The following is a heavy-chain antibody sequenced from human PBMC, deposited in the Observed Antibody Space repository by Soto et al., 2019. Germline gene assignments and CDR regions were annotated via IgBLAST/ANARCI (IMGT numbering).Heavy chain of an antibody. CDR1: GYTFTSYD. V-gene: IGHV1-8*01. D-gene: IGHD4-17*01. J-gene: IGHJ6*02. CDR3: ARLRATVTTVGMDV. CDR2: MNPNSGNT. Sequence: ASVKVSCKASGYTFTSYDINWVRQATGQGLEWMGWMNPNSGNTGYAQKFQGRVTMTRNTSISTAYMELSSLRSEDTAVYYCARLRATVTTVGMDVWGQGTTVTVSS.